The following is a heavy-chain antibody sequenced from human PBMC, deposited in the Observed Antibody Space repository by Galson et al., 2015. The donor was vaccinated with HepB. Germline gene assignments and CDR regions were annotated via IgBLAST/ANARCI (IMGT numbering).Heavy chain of an antibody. J-gene: IGHJ4*02. Sequence: SLRLSCAASGFTFSTYAMGWVRQTPGKGLEWVAAISGSDDGTYHAASVRGRFTISRDDSKNTLYLQINRLRAEDTATYYCAKGMAGSCTRVLCYSFDYWGQGSLVTVSS. CDR2: ISGSDDGT. CDR3: AKGMAGSCTRVLCYSFDY. D-gene: IGHD2-8*02. V-gene: IGHV3-23*01. CDR1: GFTFSTYA.